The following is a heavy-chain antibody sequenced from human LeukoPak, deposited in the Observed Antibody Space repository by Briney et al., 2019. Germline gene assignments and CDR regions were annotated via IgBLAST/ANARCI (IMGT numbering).Heavy chain of an antibody. V-gene: IGHV1-18*01. J-gene: IGHJ4*02. Sequence: ASVKISCKASGYMFTSYGVSWLRQAPGQGLEWMGLISGYSGDTKYSKKFQDRVTITADAATNTPYMDLRSPRSHDTPAYNCARILITFGGLMFGTFDYWGQGSLVIVS. D-gene: IGHD3-16*01. CDR1: GYMFTSYG. CDR3: ARILITFGGLMFGTFDY. CDR2: ISGYSGDT.